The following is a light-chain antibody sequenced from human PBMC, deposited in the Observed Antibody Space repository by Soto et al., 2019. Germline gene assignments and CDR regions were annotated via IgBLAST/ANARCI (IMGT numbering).Light chain of an antibody. CDR2: DVS. CDR3: NSYTSSTTSYV. CDR1: SSDVGRYDY. Sequence: QSALTQPASVSGSPGQSITISCTGTSSDVGRYDYVSWYQQHPGKAPKLLIYDVSNRPLGISDRFSGSKSGNTASLTISGLQAEDEADYYCNSYTSSTTSYVFGAGTKVTVL. J-gene: IGLJ1*01. V-gene: IGLV2-14*01.